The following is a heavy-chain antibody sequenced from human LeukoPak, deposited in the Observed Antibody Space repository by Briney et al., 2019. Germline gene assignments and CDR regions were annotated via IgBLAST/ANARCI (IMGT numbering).Heavy chain of an antibody. CDR2: IYYSGST. CDR1: GGSISSISYY. V-gene: IGHV4-39*07. CDR3: ARPYCTNGVCYPPLGMDV. D-gene: IGHD2-8*01. Sequence: PSDTLSLTCTVSGGSISSISYYWGWIRQPPGKGLEWIGSIYYSGSTYYNPSLKSRVTISVDTSKNQFSLKLSSVTAADTAVYYCARPYCTNGVCYPPLGMDVWGQGTTVTVSS. J-gene: IGHJ6*02.